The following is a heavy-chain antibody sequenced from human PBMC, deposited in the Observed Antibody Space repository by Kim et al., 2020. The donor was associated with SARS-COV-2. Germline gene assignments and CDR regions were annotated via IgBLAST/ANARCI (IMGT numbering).Heavy chain of an antibody. CDR3: ASPRSTGPLYYFDY. CDR2: LYYSGST. J-gene: IGHJ4*01. V-gene: IGHV4-39*01. Sequence: SETLSLTCTVSGGSISSSSYYWGWIRQPPGKGLEWIGSLYYSGSTFYNPSLKSRVTVSVDTSKNQFSLKLTSVTAADTAVYYCASPRSTGPLYYFDYWG. D-gene: IGHD4-17*01. CDR1: GGSISSSSYY.